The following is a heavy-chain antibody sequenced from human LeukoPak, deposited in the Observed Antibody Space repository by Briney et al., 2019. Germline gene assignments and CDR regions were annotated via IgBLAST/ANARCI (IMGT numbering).Heavy chain of an antibody. CDR3: ARGSYYYDSSGPTTYFDY. CDR1: GFSVSSKY. J-gene: IGHJ4*02. Sequence: PGGSLRLSCAASGFSVSSKYMSWVRQAPGKGLEWVAGISYHGTNKYYLDSVKGRFTISRDNSKNTLFLQMSSLRAEDAALYYCARGSYYYDSSGPTTYFDYCGQGDLVTVSS. V-gene: IGHV3-30*03. CDR2: ISYHGTNK. D-gene: IGHD3-22*01.